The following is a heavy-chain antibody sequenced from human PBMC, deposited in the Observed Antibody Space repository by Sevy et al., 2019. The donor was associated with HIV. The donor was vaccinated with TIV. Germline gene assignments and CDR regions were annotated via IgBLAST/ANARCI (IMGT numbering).Heavy chain of an antibody. CDR3: AREGCTKPHDY. J-gene: IGHJ4*02. V-gene: IGHV3-23*01. CDR1: GFTFSKYS. Sequence: GGSLRLSCAASGFTFSKYSMSWVRQPPGKGLEWVSTLSLGCGEINYADSVKGRFAISRDNSKSPVYLQMNNLRPVDTAVYYCAREGCTKPHDYWGQGTLVTVSS. CDR2: LSLGCGEI. D-gene: IGHD2-8*01.